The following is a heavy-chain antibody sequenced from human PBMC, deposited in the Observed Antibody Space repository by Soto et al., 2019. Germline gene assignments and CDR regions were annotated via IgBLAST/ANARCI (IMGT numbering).Heavy chain of an antibody. CDR1: GGSFSSNA. CDR3: ASRERVDAFDI. D-gene: IGHD1-26*01. V-gene: IGHV1-69*01. CDR2: IIPILGSA. Sequence: QVQLVQSGAEVKNPGSSVKVSCKASGGSFSSNAISWVLQAPGQGLEWMGGIIPILGSANYAQKFQGRLTITADGSTTTTAMEPNRLRSEDAAVTYCASRERVDAFDIWCQGKLVTGSS. J-gene: IGHJ3*02.